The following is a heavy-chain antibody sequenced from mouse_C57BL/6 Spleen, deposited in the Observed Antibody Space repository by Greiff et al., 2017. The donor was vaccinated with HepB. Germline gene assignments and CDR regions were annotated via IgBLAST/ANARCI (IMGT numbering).Heavy chain of an antibody. J-gene: IGHJ4*01. CDR2: IYPGSGST. CDR3: ASYYGYDDVYAMDY. V-gene: IGHV1-55*01. CDR1: GYTFTSYW. D-gene: IGHD2-2*01. Sequence: QVQLKESGAELVKPGASVKMSCKASGYTFTSYWITWVKQRPGQGLEWIGDIYPGSGSTNYNEKFKSKATLTVDTSSSTAYMQLSSLTSEDSAVYYCASYYGYDDVYAMDYWGQGTSVTVSS.